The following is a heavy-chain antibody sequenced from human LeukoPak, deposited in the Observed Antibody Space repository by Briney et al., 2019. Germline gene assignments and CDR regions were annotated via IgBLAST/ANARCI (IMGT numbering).Heavy chain of an antibody. CDR3: ARVGNKYCSGGSCYPDLFDY. J-gene: IGHJ4*02. D-gene: IGHD2-15*01. CDR2: INYSGST. Sequence: SETLSLTCTVSGGSISSYYWSWIRQPPGKGLEGIGYINYSGSTNYNPSLKSRVTISVDTSKNQFSLKLSSVTAADTAVYYCARVGNKYCSGGSCYPDLFDYWGQGTLVTVSS. V-gene: IGHV4-59*01. CDR1: GGSISSYY.